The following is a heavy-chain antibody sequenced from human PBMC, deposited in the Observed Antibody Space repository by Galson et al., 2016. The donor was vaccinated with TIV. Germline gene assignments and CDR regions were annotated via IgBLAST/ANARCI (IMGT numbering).Heavy chain of an antibody. CDR2: INGPGGTT. D-gene: IGHD3-22*01. V-gene: IGHV3-23*01. CDR1: GFTFKKYG. CDR3: AKLRGDLYYYDSNGYYFFDS. J-gene: IGHJ4*02. Sequence: SLRLSCAASGFTFKKYGMAWVRQAPGKGLELVSAINGPGGTTYYADSVKDRFTVSRDNFENTLYLQMNSLRADDTTVYYCAKLRGDLYYYDSNGYYFFDSWGQGILVTVSS.